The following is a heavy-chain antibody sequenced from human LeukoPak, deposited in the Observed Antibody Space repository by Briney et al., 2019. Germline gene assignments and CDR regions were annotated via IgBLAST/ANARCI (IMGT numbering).Heavy chain of an antibody. Sequence: GGSLRLSCAASGFTFSRYYMNWVRQAPGKGLEWVASIKRDGSEQDYVDSVKGRFTISRDNAKNSLYLQMNSLRAEDTAVYYCARDSISSGYAIWGQGTLVTVSS. J-gene: IGHJ4*02. V-gene: IGHV3-7*01. CDR1: GFTFSRYY. D-gene: IGHD3-22*01. CDR2: IKRDGSEQ. CDR3: ARDSISSGYAI.